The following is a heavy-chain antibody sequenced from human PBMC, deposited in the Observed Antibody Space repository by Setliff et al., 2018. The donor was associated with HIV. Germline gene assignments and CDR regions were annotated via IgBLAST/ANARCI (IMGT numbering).Heavy chain of an antibody. Sequence: SETLSLTCAVSGGTFSLHYYTWIRQFPGKGLEWIGEINHTGNTQYNPSLKSRVTMSEETSKNQFSLKLKSVTAADTAIYFCARGKGGLVGPAEFDYWGPGTLVTVSS. CDR3: ARGKGGLVGPAEFDY. CDR1: GGTFSLHY. CDR2: INHTGNT. V-gene: IGHV4-34*08. J-gene: IGHJ4*02. D-gene: IGHD1-26*01.